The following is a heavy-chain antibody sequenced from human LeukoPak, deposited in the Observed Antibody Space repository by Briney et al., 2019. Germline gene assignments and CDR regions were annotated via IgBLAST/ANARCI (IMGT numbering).Heavy chain of an antibody. V-gene: IGHV3-48*04. Sequence: GGSLRLSCAASGFTFSTYSLNWVRQAPGKGLEWVAYISSSSTKYYADSVKGRFTISRDNAKNSLYLQMNSLRAEDTAVYSCARGADGVSSNSRGWFDPWGQGTLVTVSS. CDR1: GFTFSTYS. J-gene: IGHJ5*02. D-gene: IGHD2-15*01. CDR3: ARGADGVSSNSRGWFDP. CDR2: ISSSSTK.